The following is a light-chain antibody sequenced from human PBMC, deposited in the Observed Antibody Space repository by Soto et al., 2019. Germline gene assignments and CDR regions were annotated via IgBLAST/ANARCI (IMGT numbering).Light chain of an antibody. CDR2: GAS. CDR3: QQYNNWPLT. CDR1: QSVSSN. Sequence: EILVTQSPPTLSFCPVETATLSFRASQSVSSNLAWYQQKPGQAPRLLIYGASTRATGIPARFSGSGSGTEFTLTISSLQSEDFAVYYCQQYNNWPLTFGGGTKVDIK. J-gene: IGKJ4*01. V-gene: IGKV3-15*01.